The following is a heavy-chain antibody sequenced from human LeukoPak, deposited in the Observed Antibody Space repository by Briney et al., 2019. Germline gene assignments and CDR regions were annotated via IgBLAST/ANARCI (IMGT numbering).Heavy chain of an antibody. CDR3: ARGFGYAGNYFDY. CDR1: GYSFASFW. V-gene: IGHV5-51*01. J-gene: IGHJ4*02. D-gene: IGHD5-18*01. Sequence: GESLKISCKGSGYSFASFWIGWVRQMPGKGLEWMGIIYPGDSDTRYSPSFQGQVTISADKSISTTYVQWSSLKASDTAIYYCARGFGYAGNYFDYWGQGTLVTVSS. CDR2: IYPGDSDT.